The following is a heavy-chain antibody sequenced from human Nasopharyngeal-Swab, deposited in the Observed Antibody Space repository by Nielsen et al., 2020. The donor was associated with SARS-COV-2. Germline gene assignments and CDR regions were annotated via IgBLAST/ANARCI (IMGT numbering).Heavy chain of an antibody. CDR2: INPSGGST. D-gene: IGHD2-15*01. CDR1: GYTFTSYY. CDR3: ARDLGGPVAASPNGMDV. J-gene: IGHJ6*02. V-gene: IGHV1-46*01. Sequence: GSVKVSCKASGYTFTSYYMHWVRQAPGQGLEWMGIINPSGGSTSYAQKFQGRVTMTRDTSTSTVYMELSSLRSEDTAVYYCARDLGGPVAASPNGMDVWGQGTTVTVSS.